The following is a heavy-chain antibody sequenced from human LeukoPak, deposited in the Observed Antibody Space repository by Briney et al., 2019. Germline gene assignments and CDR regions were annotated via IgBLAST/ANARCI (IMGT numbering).Heavy chain of an antibody. CDR2: IYYSGST. CDR3: AREGYDILTGYPSFDY. V-gene: IGHV4-59*01. J-gene: IGHJ4*02. D-gene: IGHD3-9*01. CDR1: GGSISSYY. Sequence: SETLSLTCTVSGGSISSYYWSWIRQPPGKGLEWIGYIYYSGSTNYNPSLKSRVTISVDTSKNQFSLKLSSVTAADTAVYYCAREGYDILTGYPSFDYWGQGTLVTVSS.